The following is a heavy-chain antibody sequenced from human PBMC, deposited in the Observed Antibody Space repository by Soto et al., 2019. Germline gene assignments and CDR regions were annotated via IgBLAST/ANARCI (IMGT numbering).Heavy chain of an antibody. D-gene: IGHD6-19*01. V-gene: IGHV3-30*18. CDR3: AKDPPYSSGWPDAFDI. J-gene: IGHJ3*02. CDR2: ISYDGSNK. CDR1: GFTYSRDG. Sequence: SLRLSCAASGFTYSRDGMHWVRQAPGKGLDWVAVISYDGSNKYYADSVKGRFTISRDNSKNTLYLQMNSLRAEDTAVYYCAKDPPYSSGWPDAFDIWGQGTMVTVSS.